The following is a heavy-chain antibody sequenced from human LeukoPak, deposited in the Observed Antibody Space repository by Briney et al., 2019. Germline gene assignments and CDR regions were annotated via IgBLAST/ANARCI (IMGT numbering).Heavy chain of an antibody. CDR3: ARDRGTWNDDGFDY. CDR1: GASISSYY. Sequence: PSETLSLTCTVSGASISSYYWSWIRQPAGKGLEWIGRIYISGSTNYNPSLKSRVTMSVDTSKNQFSLKLSSVTAADTAVYYCARDRGTWNDDGFDYWGQGTLVTVSS. J-gene: IGHJ4*02. CDR2: IYISGST. D-gene: IGHD1-1*01. V-gene: IGHV4-4*07.